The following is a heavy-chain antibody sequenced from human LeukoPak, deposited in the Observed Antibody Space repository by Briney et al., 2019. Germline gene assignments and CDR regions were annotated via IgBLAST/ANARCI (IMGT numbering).Heavy chain of an antibody. CDR2: ISDSGGST. V-gene: IGHV3-23*01. Sequence: GGSLRLSCVASGFTFSSYAMSWVRQAPGKGLEWVSAISDSGGSTYYADSVKGRFTISRDKSKNTLYLQMNSLRAEDTAVYYCAKDSLWFGELEGEYFDYWGQGTLVTVSS. D-gene: IGHD3-10*01. J-gene: IGHJ4*02. CDR1: GFTFSSYA. CDR3: AKDSLWFGELEGEYFDY.